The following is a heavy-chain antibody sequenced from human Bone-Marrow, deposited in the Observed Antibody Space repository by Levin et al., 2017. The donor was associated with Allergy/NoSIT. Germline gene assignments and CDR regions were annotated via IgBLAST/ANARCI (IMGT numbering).Heavy chain of an antibody. D-gene: IGHD3-3*01. CDR2: INHSGST. Sequence: PSETLSLTCGVFGGSFSGYYWNWIRQPPGKGLEWIGEINHSGSTSYNPSLKSRVTISLDTSKNQFSLNLNSVTAADTAVYYCARSFHYDFWSGYYNWGQGTLVTVSS. CDR3: ARSFHYDFWSGYYN. J-gene: IGHJ4*02. CDR1: GGSFSGYY. V-gene: IGHV4-34*01.